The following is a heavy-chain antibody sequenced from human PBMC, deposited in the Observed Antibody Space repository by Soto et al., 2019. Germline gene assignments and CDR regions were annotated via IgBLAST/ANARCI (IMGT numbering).Heavy chain of an antibody. CDR2: IYYSGST. J-gene: IGHJ6*03. D-gene: IGHD3-3*01. V-gene: IGHV4-39*01. Sequence: SETLSLTCTVSGGSISSSSYYWGWIRQPPGKGLEWIGSIYYSGSTYYNPSLKSRVTISVDTSKNQFSLKLSSVTAADTAVYYCARLPNGRLRFLEWSGTNYYYYMDVWGKGTTVTVSS. CDR3: ARLPNGRLRFLEWSGTNYYYYMDV. CDR1: GGSISSSSYY.